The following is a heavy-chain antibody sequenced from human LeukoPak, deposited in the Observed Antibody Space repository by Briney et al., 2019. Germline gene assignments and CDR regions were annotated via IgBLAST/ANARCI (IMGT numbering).Heavy chain of an antibody. CDR3: ARSTKRGWYRHGMDV. J-gene: IGHJ6*02. CDR1: GFTVSSNY. D-gene: IGHD6-19*01. Sequence: GGSLRLSCAASGFTVSSNYMSWVRQAPGKGLEWVSVIYSGGSTYYADSVKGRFTISRDNSKNTLYLQMNSLRAEDTAVYYCARSTKRGWYRHGMDVWGQGTTVTVSS. V-gene: IGHV3-53*01. CDR2: IYSGGST.